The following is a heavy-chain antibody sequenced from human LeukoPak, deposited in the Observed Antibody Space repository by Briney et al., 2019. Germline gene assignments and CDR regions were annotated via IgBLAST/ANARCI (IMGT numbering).Heavy chain of an antibody. Sequence: GASLQISCKGSGSSFTSYWIGWVRQLPGKGLEWMGIIYPGDSDTRYSPSFQGQVTISADKSISTAYLQWSSLKASDTAMYYCARIPTPAAMVDYWGQGTLVTVSS. CDR2: IYPGDSDT. D-gene: IGHD2-2*01. V-gene: IGHV5-51*01. J-gene: IGHJ4*02. CDR1: GSSFTSYW. CDR3: ARIPTPAAMVDY.